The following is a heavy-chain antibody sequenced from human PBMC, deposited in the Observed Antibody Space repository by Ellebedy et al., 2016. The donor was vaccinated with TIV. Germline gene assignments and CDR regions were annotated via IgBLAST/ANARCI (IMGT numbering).Heavy chain of an antibody. CDR3: ARGYDSSGYYPFDAFDI. D-gene: IGHD3-22*01. V-gene: IGHV1-69*13. J-gene: IGHJ3*02. CDR2: IIPIFGTA. Sequence: SVKVSXKASGGTFSSYAISWVRQAPGQGLEWMGGIIPIFGTANYAQKFQGRVTITADESTSTAYMELSSLRSEDTAVYYCARGYDSSGYYPFDAFDIWGQGTMVTVSS. CDR1: GGTFSSYA.